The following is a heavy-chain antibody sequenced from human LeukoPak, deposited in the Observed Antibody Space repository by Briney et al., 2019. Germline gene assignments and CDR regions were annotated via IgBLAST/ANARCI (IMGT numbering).Heavy chain of an antibody. V-gene: IGHV4-30-2*01. J-gene: IGHJ4*02. CDR3: AREGDSRPNPNRYYFDY. CDR1: GGSISSGGYY. Sequence: SETLSLTCTVSGGSISSGGYYWSWIRQPPGKGLEWIGYIYHSGSAYYNPSLKSRVTISVDRSKNQFSLKLSSVTAADTAVYYCAREGDSRPNPNRYYFDYWGQGTLVTVSS. CDR2: IYHSGSA. D-gene: IGHD6-13*01.